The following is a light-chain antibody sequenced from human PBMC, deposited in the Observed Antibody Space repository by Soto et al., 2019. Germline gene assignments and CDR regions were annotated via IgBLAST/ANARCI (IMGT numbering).Light chain of an antibody. V-gene: IGKV3-15*01. CDR2: GAS. CDR3: QQYNNWPPIT. CDR1: QSVSLN. J-gene: IGKJ5*01. Sequence: ETLMTQSPATLSVSPGERVTLSCRASQSVSLNLAWYQQKPGQAPRLLIYGASTRATGIPDRFTGSGSGTEFTLSITDLQSEDFALYYCQQYNNWPPITFGQGTRLEFK.